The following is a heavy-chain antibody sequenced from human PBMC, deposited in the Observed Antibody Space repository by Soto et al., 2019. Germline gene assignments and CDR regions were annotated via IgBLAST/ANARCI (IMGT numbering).Heavy chain of an antibody. CDR1: GFTFSSYG. Sequence: QVQLVESGGGVVQPGRSLRLSCAASGFTFSSYGMHWVRQAPGKGLEWVAVIWYDGSNKYYADSVKGRFTISRDNSKNPLYLQMNSLRAEDTAVYYCAREGVIVVEGGYYFDYWGQGTLVTVSS. V-gene: IGHV3-33*01. CDR2: IWYDGSNK. D-gene: IGHD3-22*01. J-gene: IGHJ4*02. CDR3: AREGVIVVEGGYYFDY.